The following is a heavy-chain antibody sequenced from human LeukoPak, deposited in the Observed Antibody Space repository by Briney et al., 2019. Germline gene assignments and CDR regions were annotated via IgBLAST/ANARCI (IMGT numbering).Heavy chain of an antibody. Sequence: ASVKVSCKASGYTFTGYYMHWVRQAPGQGLEWMGWMNPNSGNTGYAQKFQGRVSMTRNTSISTAYMELSSLRSEDTAVYYCARARGNSSGWYYYGMDVWGQGTTVTVSS. D-gene: IGHD6-19*01. CDR3: ARARGNSSGWYYYGMDV. CDR2: MNPNSGNT. V-gene: IGHV1-8*02. CDR1: GYTFTGYY. J-gene: IGHJ6*02.